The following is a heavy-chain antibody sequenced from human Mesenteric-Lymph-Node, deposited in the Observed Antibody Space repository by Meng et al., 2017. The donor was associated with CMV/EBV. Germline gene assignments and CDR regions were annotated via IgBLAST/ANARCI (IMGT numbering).Heavy chain of an antibody. CDR2: ISGSGSDT. V-gene: IGHV3-23*01. D-gene: IGHD2-21*01. J-gene: IGHJ4*02. CDR3: ANLAYCSGECYSESY. CDR1: GFTFSSYS. Sequence: GESLKISCAASGFTFSSYSMHWVRQAPGKGLEWVATISGSGSDTYYADSVKGRFTISRDNSKNTLYLQMNSLRAEDTAVYYCANLAYCSGECYSESYWGQGTLVTVSS.